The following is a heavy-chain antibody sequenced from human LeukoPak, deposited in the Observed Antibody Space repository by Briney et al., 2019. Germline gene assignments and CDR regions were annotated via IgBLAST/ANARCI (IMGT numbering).Heavy chain of an antibody. J-gene: IGHJ4*02. CDR1: GGSISNNY. V-gene: IGHV4-59*08. CDR2: IYYTGAA. Sequence: PSETLSLTCTVSGGSISNNYWTWIRQPPGKGLEWIGYIYYTGAASYNLSLKSRVTLSVDTSRNQFSLRLTSVTAADTAVYYCARYGGSGWVIDNWGQGTLVTVSS. D-gene: IGHD6-19*01. CDR3: ARYGGSGWVIDN.